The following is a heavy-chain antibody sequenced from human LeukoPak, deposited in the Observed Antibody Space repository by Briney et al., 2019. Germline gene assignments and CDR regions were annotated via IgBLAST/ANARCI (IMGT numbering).Heavy chain of an antibody. D-gene: IGHD4/OR15-4a*01. V-gene: IGHV3-48*01. Sequence: GGSLRLSCAASGFTFSSYSMNWVRQAPGKGLEWVSYISSSSSTIYYADSVKGRFTISRDNAKNSLYLQMNSLRAEDTAVYYCARGADYFDYWGQAILVTVSS. CDR3: ARGADYFDY. J-gene: IGHJ4*02. CDR2: ISSSSSTI. CDR1: GFTFSSYS.